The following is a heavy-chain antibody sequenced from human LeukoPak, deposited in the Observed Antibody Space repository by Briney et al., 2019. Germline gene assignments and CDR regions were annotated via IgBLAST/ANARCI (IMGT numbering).Heavy chain of an antibody. CDR3: ARTYYDFWSGYYIRWFDP. J-gene: IGHJ5*02. Sequence: SETLSLTCTVSGGSISSYYWSLIRQPAGKGLEWIGRIYTSGSTNYNPPLKSRVTMSVDTSKNQFSLKLSSVTAADTAVYYCARTYYDFWSGYYIRWFDPWGQGTLVTVSS. D-gene: IGHD3-3*01. CDR2: IYTSGST. CDR1: GGSISSYY. V-gene: IGHV4-4*07.